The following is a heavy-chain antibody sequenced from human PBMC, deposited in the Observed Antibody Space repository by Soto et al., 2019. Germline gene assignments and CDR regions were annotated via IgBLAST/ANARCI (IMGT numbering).Heavy chain of an antibody. Sequence: LRLTYPASGSTFRSYTMHRVRQAPGKVLERQAAISYDGSNKYYADSEKGRFTISRDNSKNTLYLQMNSLRAEDTAVYCCARTVCSGGSCYSPWLDFWGEGTLVTVSS. CDR2: ISYDGSNK. D-gene: IGHD2-15*01. CDR3: ARTVCSGGSCYSPWLDF. J-gene: IGHJ4*02. CDR1: GSTFRSYT. V-gene: IGHV3-30-3*01.